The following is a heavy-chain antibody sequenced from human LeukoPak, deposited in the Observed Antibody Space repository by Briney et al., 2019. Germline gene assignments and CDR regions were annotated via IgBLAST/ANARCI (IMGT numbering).Heavy chain of an antibody. CDR1: GFTFSSCS. V-gene: IGHV3-21*01. CDR2: ISSSSSYI. D-gene: IGHD4-17*01. J-gene: IGHJ6*02. CDR3: ARDGPYDYGDQIGIMDV. Sequence: GGSLRLSCAASGFTFSSCSMNWVRQAPGKGLEWVSSISSSSSYIYYADSVKGRFTISRDNAKNSLYLQMNSLRAEDTAVYYCARDGPYDYGDQIGIMDVWGQGTTVTVSS.